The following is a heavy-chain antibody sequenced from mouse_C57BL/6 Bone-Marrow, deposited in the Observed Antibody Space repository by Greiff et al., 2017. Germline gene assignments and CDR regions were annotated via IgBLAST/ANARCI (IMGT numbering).Heavy chain of an antibody. V-gene: IGHV1-55*01. D-gene: IGHD3-1*01. CDR3: ARSGPLDRCFDD. CDR2: IYPTSGRT. J-gene: IGHJ2*01. Sequence: VQLQQPGAELVKPGASVKMSCKASGYTFTSYWITWVKQRPGQGLEWIGDIYPTSGRTNYNEKFKSKAILTVDTSSNTAYMQLSSLTSEDSAVLYGARSGPLDRCFDDWGKGTTVTVSS. CDR1: GYTFTSYW.